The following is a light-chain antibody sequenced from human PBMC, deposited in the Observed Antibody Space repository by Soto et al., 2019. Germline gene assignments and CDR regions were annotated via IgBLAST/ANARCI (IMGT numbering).Light chain of an antibody. V-gene: IGLV1-44*01. CDR2: SNN. CDR3: AAWDDSLTGPV. J-gene: IGLJ2*01. CDR1: TSNIGSNT. Sequence: QSVLTQPPSASGTPGQRVTISCSGSTSNIGSNTVHWYQQLPGTAPKLLIYSNNQRPSGVPDRFSGSKSGTSASLAISGLQSEDEADYYCAAWDDSLTGPVFGGGTKVTVL.